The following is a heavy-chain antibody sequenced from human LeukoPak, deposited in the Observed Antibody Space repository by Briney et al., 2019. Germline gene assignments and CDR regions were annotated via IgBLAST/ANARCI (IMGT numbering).Heavy chain of an antibody. Sequence: SETLSLTCTVSGGSISSGGYYWSWIRQHPGMGLEWIGYISYSGNTYYNPSLKSRVTISVDTSKNQFSLKLSSVTAADTAVYYCARARYFDWLPPDAFDIWGQGTMVTVSS. CDR3: ARARYFDWLPPDAFDI. V-gene: IGHV4-31*03. CDR2: ISYSGNT. CDR1: GGSISSGGYY. D-gene: IGHD3-9*01. J-gene: IGHJ3*02.